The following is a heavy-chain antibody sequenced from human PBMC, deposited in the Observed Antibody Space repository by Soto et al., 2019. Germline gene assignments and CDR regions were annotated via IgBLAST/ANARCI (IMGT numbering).Heavy chain of an antibody. Sequence: QLQLQESGPGLVKPSETLSLTCTVSGGSISSGRNYWGWIRQPPGKGLEWIGSIYYSGSTYSNPSLKGRVTIFVDTSKNQFSLRLSSVTAADTAVYYCARHSDCSGGSCYSEYFAVGNWFDPWGQGTLVTVSS. CDR3: ARHSDCSGGSCYSEYFAVGNWFDP. CDR2: IYYSGST. V-gene: IGHV4-39*01. D-gene: IGHD2-15*01. J-gene: IGHJ5*02. CDR1: GGSISSGRNY.